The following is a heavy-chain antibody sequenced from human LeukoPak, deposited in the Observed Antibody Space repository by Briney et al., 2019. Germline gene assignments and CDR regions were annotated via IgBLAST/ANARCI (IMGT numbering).Heavy chain of an antibody. D-gene: IGHD1-14*01. V-gene: IGHV3-23*01. CDR2: ITGSGDRT. CDR3: AKREPTFIGFDT. Sequence: GGSLRLSCAASGFIFSNYGVSWVRQAPGKGLEWISAITGSGDRTSYADSVKGRFIISRDNSKNTLYLQMSSPRAEDTAVYYCAKREPTFIGFDTWGQETMVTVSS. CDR1: GFIFSNYG. J-gene: IGHJ3*02.